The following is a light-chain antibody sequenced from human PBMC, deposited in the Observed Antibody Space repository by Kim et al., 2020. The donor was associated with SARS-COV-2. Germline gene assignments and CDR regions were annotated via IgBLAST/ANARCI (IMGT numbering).Light chain of an antibody. Sequence: QSVLTQPPSVSGAPGQTVTISCTGSNIGPAYDVHWYQQFPGSAPKLLIYGDIHRPSGVPDRFSGSKSGTSASLAITGLQGEDEADYFCQPYDSGHVVFGGSTQLTVL. CDR1: NIGPAYD. CDR3: QPYDSGHVV. J-gene: IGLJ2*01. CDR2: GDI. V-gene: IGLV1-40*01.